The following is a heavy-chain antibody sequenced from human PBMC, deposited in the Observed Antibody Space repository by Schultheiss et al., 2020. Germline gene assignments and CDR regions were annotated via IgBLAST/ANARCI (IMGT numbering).Heavy chain of an antibody. Sequence: ASVKVSCKASGYTFTGYYMHWVRQAPGQGLEWMGWINPNSGGTNYAQKFQGRVTMTRDTSISTAYMELSRLRSDDTAVYYCAVEVYCSSTSCYTGFDYWGQGTLVTVSS. CDR1: GYTFTGYY. CDR3: AVEVYCSSTSCYTGFDY. CDR2: INPNSGGT. D-gene: IGHD2-2*02. V-gene: IGHV1-2*02. J-gene: IGHJ4*02.